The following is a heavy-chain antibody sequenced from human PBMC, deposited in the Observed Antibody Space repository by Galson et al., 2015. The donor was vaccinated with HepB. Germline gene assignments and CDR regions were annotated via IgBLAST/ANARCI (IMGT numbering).Heavy chain of an antibody. Sequence: SLRLSCAASGFTFDDYTMHWVRQAPGKGLEWVSLISWDGGSTYYADSVKGRFTISRDNSKNSLYLQMNSLRTEDTALYYCAKDIGYSYGTQVDYWGQGTLVTVSS. D-gene: IGHD5-18*01. CDR3: AKDIGYSYGTQVDY. CDR2: ISWDGGST. V-gene: IGHV3-43*01. CDR1: GFTFDDYT. J-gene: IGHJ4*02.